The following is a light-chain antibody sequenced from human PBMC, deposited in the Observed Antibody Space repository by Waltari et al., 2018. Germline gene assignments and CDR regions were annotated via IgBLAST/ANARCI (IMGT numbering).Light chain of an antibody. V-gene: IGLV2-14*03. CDR2: NIT. J-gene: IGLJ2*01. Sequence: YAHYPYKTPKRVIYNITERPTRVSTRFSGSKAGDTASLTISGLQGDDEADYFCSSYTGRGTVIFGRGTMVTVL. CDR3: SSYTGRGTVI.